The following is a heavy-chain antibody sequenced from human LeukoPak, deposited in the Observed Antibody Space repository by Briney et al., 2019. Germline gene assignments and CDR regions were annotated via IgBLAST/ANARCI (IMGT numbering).Heavy chain of an antibody. D-gene: IGHD3-10*01. CDR3: ARDSARGYFDY. Sequence: AASVKGRFTISRANAKNSLYLQMNSLRAEDTSVYYCARDSARGYFDYWGQGTLVTVSS. V-gene: IGHV3-21*01. J-gene: IGHJ4*02.